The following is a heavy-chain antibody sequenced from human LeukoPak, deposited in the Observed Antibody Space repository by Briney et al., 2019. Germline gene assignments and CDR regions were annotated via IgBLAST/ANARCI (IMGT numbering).Heavy chain of an antibody. J-gene: IGHJ5*02. Sequence: ASVKVSCKAPGYTFTSFAMNWVRQAPGQGLEWMGWINLNTGNATYAQGFTGRFVFSLDTSVSTAYLQINSLKAEDTAVYYCARRWSASVNWFDPWGQGTLVTVSS. CDR2: INLNTGNA. D-gene: IGHD3-3*01. V-gene: IGHV7-4-1*02. CDR3: ARRWSASVNWFDP. CDR1: GYTFTSFA.